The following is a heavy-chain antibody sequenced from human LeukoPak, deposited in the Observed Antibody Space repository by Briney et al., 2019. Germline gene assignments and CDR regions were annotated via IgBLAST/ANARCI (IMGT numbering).Heavy chain of an antibody. V-gene: IGHV1-69*05. CDR1: GGTLSSYA. Sequence: SVKVSCKASGGTLSSYAISGVRQAPAQGLEWMGGIIPIFGTANYAQKFQGRVTITTDESSSTAYMELSSLRSEDTAVYYCARSSNPLTGYYYYMDVWGKGTTVTVSS. J-gene: IGHJ6*03. CDR3: ARSSNPLTGYYYYMDV. D-gene: IGHD2-8*02. CDR2: IIPIFGTA.